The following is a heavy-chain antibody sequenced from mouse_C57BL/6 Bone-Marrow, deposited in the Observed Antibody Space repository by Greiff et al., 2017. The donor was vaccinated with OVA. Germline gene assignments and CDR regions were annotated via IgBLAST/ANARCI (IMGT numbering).Heavy chain of an antibody. J-gene: IGHJ3*01. CDR2: VSNGGGSA. Sequence: EVKVVESGGGLVQPGGSLKLSCAASGFTFSDYYMYLVRQTPEKRLELVAFVSNGGGSANYSDPVKGRFTIFRDNAKNTLYLQMGRLKSEDTAMDYGARHDGYYLAWFAYWGQGTLVTVSA. CDR3: ARHDGYYLAWFAY. CDR1: GFTFSDYY. D-gene: IGHD2-3*01. V-gene: IGHV5-12*01.